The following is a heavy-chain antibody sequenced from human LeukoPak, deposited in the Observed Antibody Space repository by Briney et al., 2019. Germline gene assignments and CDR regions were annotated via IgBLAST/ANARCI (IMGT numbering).Heavy chain of an antibody. J-gene: IGHJ5*02. Sequence: GESLKISCQGFGYSFTSYWIGWVRQTPGKGMEWMGVIYPGDSRVRYNPSFQGQVTISVDKSIRTAYLQWVSLRASDTAIYYCACRDLTSTWSFPWGQGTLVTVSS. CDR3: ACRDLTSTWSFP. CDR2: IYPGDSRV. V-gene: IGHV5-51*01. CDR1: GYSFTSYW. D-gene: IGHD2-2*01.